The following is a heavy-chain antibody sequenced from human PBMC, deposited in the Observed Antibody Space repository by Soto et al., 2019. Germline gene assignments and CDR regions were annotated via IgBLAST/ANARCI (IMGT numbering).Heavy chain of an antibody. CDR2: IWYDGSNK. J-gene: IGHJ3*02. D-gene: IGHD3-22*01. CDR3: ARDLRDDSSGYYPGPDAFDI. Sequence: QVQLVESGGGVVQPGRSLRLSCAASGVTFSSYGMHWVRQAPGKGLEWVAVIWYDGSNKYYADSVKGRFTISRDNSKNTLYLQMNSLRAEDTAVYYCARDLRDDSSGYYPGPDAFDIWGQGTMVTVSS. V-gene: IGHV3-33*01. CDR1: GVTFSSYG.